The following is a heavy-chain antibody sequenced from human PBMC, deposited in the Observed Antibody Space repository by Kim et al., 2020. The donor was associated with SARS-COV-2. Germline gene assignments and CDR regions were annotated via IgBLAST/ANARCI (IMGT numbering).Heavy chain of an antibody. V-gene: IGHV3-15*01. D-gene: IGHD2-21*01. Sequence: GGSLRLSCAASGFTFTKVWLSWVRQAPGKGLEWVGRIRSKADGGTADYAASVKGRFTISRDDSKNTLYLQMNGLRAEDTAFYHCTTDYERIGGLCDGETCYPASLWGQGTLVTVSS. J-gene: IGHJ4*02. CDR1: GFTFTKVW. CDR2: IRSKADGGTA. CDR3: TTDYERIGGLCDGETCYPASL.